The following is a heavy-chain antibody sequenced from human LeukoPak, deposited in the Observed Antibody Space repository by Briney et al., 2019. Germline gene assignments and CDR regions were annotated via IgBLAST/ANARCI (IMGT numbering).Heavy chain of an antibody. CDR1: GGSLSSHY. V-gene: IGHV4-59*11. CDR2: IYYTGTT. Sequence: PSETLSLTCTVGGGSLSSHYWSWIRQPPGKGLELVGHIYYTGTTFYNPSLNSRVTISLDTSRNQFSLRLTSVTAADTAVYYCASFSSGCSTASCYLTNWGQGTLVTVSS. J-gene: IGHJ4*02. D-gene: IGHD2-2*01. CDR3: ASFSSGCSTASCYLTN.